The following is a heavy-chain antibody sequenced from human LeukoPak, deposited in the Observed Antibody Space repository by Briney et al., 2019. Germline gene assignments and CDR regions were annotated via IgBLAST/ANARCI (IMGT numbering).Heavy chain of an antibody. CDR2: IYHSGST. D-gene: IGHD3-10*01. CDR1: GGSISSGGYS. V-gene: IGHV4-30-2*01. CDR3: ARVNYYGSGSYFFFDY. Sequence: SQTLSLTCAVSGGSISSGGYSWSWIRQPPGKGLEWIGYIYHSGSTYYNPSLKSRVTISVDRSKNQFSLKPSSVTAADTAVYYCARVNYYGSGSYFFFDYWGREPWSPSPQ. J-gene: IGHJ4*02.